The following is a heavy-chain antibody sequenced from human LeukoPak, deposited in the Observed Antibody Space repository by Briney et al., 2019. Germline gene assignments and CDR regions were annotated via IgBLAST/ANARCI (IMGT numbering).Heavy chain of an antibody. J-gene: IGHJ4*02. D-gene: IGHD3-22*01. CDR3: ARLEADHSSGYSGFDY. CDR2: IYPGDSDT. V-gene: IGHV5-51*01. Sequence: LGESLKISCKGSGYSFTSYWIGWVRQMPGKGLEWMGIIYPGDSDTRYSPSFQGQVTISADKSISTAYLQWSSLKASDTAMYYCARLEADHSSGYSGFDYWGQGTLVTVSS. CDR1: GYSFTSYW.